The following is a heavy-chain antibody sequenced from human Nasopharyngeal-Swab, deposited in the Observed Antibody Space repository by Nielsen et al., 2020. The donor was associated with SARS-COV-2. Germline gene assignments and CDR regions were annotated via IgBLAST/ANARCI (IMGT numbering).Heavy chain of an antibody. CDR2: ISTSGRTT. CDR3: ARDSLYGSGTFDY. CDR1: GFSFSDYY. Sequence: GESLKISCAASGFSFSDYYMAWVRQAPGKGLEWLSYISTSGRTTDSADSVKGRFTISRDNSKNTLYLQMNSLRAEDTAVYFCARDSLYGSGTFDYWGQGTLVTVSS. D-gene: IGHD3-10*01. V-gene: IGHV3-11*01. J-gene: IGHJ4*02.